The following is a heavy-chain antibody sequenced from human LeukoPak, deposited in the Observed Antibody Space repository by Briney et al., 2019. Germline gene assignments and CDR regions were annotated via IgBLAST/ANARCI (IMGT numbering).Heavy chain of an antibody. D-gene: IGHD6-19*01. V-gene: IGHV3-64*01. J-gene: IGHJ6*02. Sequence: GGSLRLSCAASGFTFSSYAMHWVRQAPGKGLEYVSAISSNGGSTYYANSVKGRFTISRDNSKNTLYLQMGSLRAEDMAVYYCARDGKAVAGYYYYGMDVWGQGTTVTVSS. CDR2: ISSNGGST. CDR3: ARDGKAVAGYYYYGMDV. CDR1: GFTFSSYA.